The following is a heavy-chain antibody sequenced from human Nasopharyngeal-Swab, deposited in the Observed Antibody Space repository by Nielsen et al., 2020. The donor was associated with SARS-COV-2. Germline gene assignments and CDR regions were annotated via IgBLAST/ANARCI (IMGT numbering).Heavy chain of an antibody. V-gene: IGHV1-46*01. CDR1: GFTFSHYY. CDR2: INPSGGST. CDR3: ARKSPTPGIAVAYYFDY. D-gene: IGHD6-19*01. Sequence: ASVKVSCKASGFTFSHYYMHWVRQAPGQGLEWMGIINPSGGSTSYAQKFQGRVTMTRDTSTSTVYMELSSLRSEDTAVYYCARKSPTPGIAVAYYFDYWGQGTLVTVSS. J-gene: IGHJ4*02.